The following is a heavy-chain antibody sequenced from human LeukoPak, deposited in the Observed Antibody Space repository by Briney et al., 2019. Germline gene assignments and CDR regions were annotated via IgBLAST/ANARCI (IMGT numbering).Heavy chain of an antibody. CDR1: GYTFTSYG. CDR3: ARAVPYYDYVWGSHTYFDY. Sequence: ASVKVSCKASGYTFTSYGISWVRQAPGQGLEWMGWISAYNGNTNYAQKLQGRVTMTTDTSTSTAYMELRSLRSDDTAVYYCARAVPYYDYVWGSHTYFDYWGQGTLVTVSS. V-gene: IGHV1-18*01. D-gene: IGHD3-16*01. J-gene: IGHJ4*02. CDR2: ISAYNGNT.